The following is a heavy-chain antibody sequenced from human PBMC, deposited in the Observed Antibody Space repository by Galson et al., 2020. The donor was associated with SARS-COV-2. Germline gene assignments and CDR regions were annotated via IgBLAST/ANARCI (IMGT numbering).Heavy chain of an antibody. J-gene: IGHJ6*02. Sequence: SETLSLTCTVSGSSIRSGRYHWSWIRQPAAKGRESIGRIYTSGNTNYNPSLKSRVTISLDTSKNQFSLRLRSVTAADTAVYYCARGEFFEFNYYGMDVWGQGTTVTVSS. V-gene: IGHV4-61*02. CDR1: GSSIRSGRYH. CDR3: ARGEFFEFNYYGMDV. CDR2: IYTSGNT. D-gene: IGHD3-3*01.